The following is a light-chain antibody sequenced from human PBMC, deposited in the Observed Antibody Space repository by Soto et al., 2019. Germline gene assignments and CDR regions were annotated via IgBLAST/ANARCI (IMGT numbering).Light chain of an antibody. Sequence: EIVMTQYTATLSLSPGERATLSCRASQSVVSKLAWYQQRPGQAPRLLIYGASTRATGIPARFSGSGSGTDFTLTISSLEPEDFAVYYCQQRSNWPPTFGQGTNVDI. V-gene: IGKV3-11*01. CDR1: QSVVSK. CDR2: GAS. CDR3: QQRSNWPPT. J-gene: IGKJ1*01.